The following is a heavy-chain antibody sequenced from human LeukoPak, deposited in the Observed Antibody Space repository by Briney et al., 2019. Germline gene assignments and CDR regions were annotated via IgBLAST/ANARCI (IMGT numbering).Heavy chain of an antibody. J-gene: IGHJ5*02. CDR2: IYSSGST. D-gene: IGHD4-23*01. CDR1: GYSISSGSYY. V-gene: IGHV4-61*02. CDR3: ARVGLGGISFFDP. Sequence: PSETLSLTCAVSGYSISSGSYYWSWIRQPAGKGLEWIGRIYSSGSTNYNPSLKSRVTMSVDTSKNQFSLKLSSVAAADTAVYYCARVGLGGISFFDPWGQGTLVTVSS.